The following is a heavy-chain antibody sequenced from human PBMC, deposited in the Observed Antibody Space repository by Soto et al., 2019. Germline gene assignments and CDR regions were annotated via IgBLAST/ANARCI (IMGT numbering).Heavy chain of an antibody. CDR1: GFTFTSSA. CDR3: AADRLTPLLSLYYYGMDV. CDR2: IVVGSGNT. Sequence: SVKVSCKASGFTFTSSAVQWVRQARGQRLEWIGWIVVGSGNTNYAQKFQERVTITRDMSTSTAYMELSSLRSEDTAVYYCAADRLTPLLSLYYYGMDVWGQGTTVTVSS. D-gene: IGHD1-26*01. V-gene: IGHV1-58*01. J-gene: IGHJ6*02.